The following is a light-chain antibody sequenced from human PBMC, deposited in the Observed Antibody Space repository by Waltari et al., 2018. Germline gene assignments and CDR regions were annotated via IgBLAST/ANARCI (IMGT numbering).Light chain of an antibody. J-gene: IGLJ1*01. CDR2: EGS. V-gene: IGLV2-23*01. Sequence: QSALTQPASVSGSPGQSITISCTGTSSDVGSYNLVSWYQQNPGKAPKRMIYEGSKRPSGVSNRFSGSKSGNTASLTSSGLQAEDEADYYCCSYAGSSTYVFGTGTKVTVL. CDR1: SSDVGSYNL. CDR3: CSYAGSSTYV.